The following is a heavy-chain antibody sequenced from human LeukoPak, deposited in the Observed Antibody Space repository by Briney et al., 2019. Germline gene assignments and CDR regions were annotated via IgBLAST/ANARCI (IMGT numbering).Heavy chain of an antibody. CDR2: INPNSGGT. CDR3: AREMNYYDSSGYYLTYMDV. CDR1: GYTFTAYY. J-gene: IGHJ6*03. D-gene: IGHD3-22*01. Sequence: PLASVKVSCKASGYTFTAYYIHWVRQAPGQGLEWMGRINPNSGGTNYAQKSQGRVTMTRDTSISTAYMELSRLRSDDTAVYYCAREMNYYDSSGYYLTYMDVWGKGTTVTVSS. V-gene: IGHV1-2*06.